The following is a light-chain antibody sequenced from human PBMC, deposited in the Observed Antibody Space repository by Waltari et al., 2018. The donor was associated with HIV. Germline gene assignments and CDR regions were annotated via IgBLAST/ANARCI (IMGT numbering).Light chain of an antibody. V-gene: IGLV1-44*01. CDR2: SRD. J-gene: IGLJ1*01. CDR3: AAWDGSLIGYV. Sequence: QSVLTQSPSASGTPGQRVTIYCSGSSSNIGSKTVNWYQRLPGTAPNLLIYSRDQRPSGVPDRFSGSYSGTSASLAISGLQSEEEADYYCAAWDGSLIGYVFGTGTKVTVL. CDR1: SSNIGSKT.